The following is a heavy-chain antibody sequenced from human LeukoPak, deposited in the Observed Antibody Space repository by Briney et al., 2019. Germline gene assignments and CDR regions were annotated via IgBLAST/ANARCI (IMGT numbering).Heavy chain of an antibody. CDR3: HVVAAAHDAFDI. CDR2: ISGSGGST. V-gene: IGHV3-23*01. D-gene: IGHD2-15*01. CDR1: GFTFSSYA. Sequence: PGGSLRLSCAASGFTFSSYAMSWVRQAPGKGLEWVSAISGSGGSTYYADSVKGRFTISRDNSKNTLYLQMNSLRAEDTAVYYCHVVAAAHDAFDIWGQGTMVTVSS. J-gene: IGHJ3*02.